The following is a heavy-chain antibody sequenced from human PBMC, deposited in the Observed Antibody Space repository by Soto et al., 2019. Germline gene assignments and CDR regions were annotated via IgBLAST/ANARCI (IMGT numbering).Heavy chain of an antibody. J-gene: IGHJ5*02. D-gene: IGHD1-26*01. V-gene: IGHV3-23*01. Sequence: GESLSLSCAASGFIFENFGMSWVRQAPGKGLEWISSISGSGFKKYYADSVKGRFTISRDNSKSTVYLELNNLSAEDTAVYHCAKNQGVELVPLATVDWFDPWGQGSVVTAPQ. CDR3: AKNQGVELVPLATVDWFDP. CDR2: ISGSGFKK. CDR1: GFIFENFG.